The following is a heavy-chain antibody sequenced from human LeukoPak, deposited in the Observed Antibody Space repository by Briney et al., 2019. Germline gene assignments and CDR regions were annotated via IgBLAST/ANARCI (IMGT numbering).Heavy chain of an antibody. D-gene: IGHD4-11*01. V-gene: IGHV3-23*01. J-gene: IGHJ6*02. CDR2: ISGSGGST. Sequence: GGSLRLSCAASGFTFSSYAMSWVRQAPGKGLEWVSAISGSGGSTYYTDSVKGRFTISRDNSKNTLYLQMNSLRAEDTAVYYCAKDPTVTMGYYYYGMDVWGQGTTATVSS. CDR3: AKDPTVTMGYYYYGMDV. CDR1: GFTFSSYA.